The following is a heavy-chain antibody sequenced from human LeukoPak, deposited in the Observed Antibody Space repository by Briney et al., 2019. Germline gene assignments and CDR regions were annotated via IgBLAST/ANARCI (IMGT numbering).Heavy chain of an antibody. D-gene: IGHD4-17*01. Sequence: SETLSLTCTVSGYSISSGYYWSWLRQPAGKGLEWVGRIYTSESTNYNPSLKSRVTMSIDTSKNQFSLKLSSVTAADSAVYYCARGYGDQGYDYWGQGTLVTVSS. J-gene: IGHJ4*02. CDR1: GYSISSGYY. CDR3: ARGYGDQGYDY. V-gene: IGHV4-4*07. CDR2: IYTSEST.